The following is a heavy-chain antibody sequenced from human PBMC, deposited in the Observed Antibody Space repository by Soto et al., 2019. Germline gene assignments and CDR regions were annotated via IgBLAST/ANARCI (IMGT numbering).Heavy chain of an antibody. CDR1: GGSFSGYY. D-gene: IGHD5-18*01. J-gene: IGHJ4*02. CDR3: ARGLPNTAKLPDY. CDR2: INHSGST. Sequence: QVQLQQWGAGLLKPSETLSLTCAVYGGSFSGYYWSWIRQPPGKGLEWIGEINHSGSTNYNPSLKSRVTISVDTSKNQFSLKLSSVPAADTAVYYCARGLPNTAKLPDYRGQGTLVTVSS. V-gene: IGHV4-34*01.